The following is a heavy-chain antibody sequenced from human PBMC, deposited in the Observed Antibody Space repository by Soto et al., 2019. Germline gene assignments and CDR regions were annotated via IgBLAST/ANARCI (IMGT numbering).Heavy chain of an antibody. V-gene: IGHV3-21*01. CDR2: ITASGSYI. CDR1: GFTFNSYT. D-gene: IGHD1-26*01. CDR3: AREVGRSYYGMDV. Sequence: GGSLRLSCAASGFTFNSYTMNWVRQAPGKGLEWVASITASGSYIYYADSVKGRFTISRDNAKNSLFLQMDSLGAEDTAVYYCAREVGRSYYGMDVWRQGTMVTVAS. J-gene: IGHJ6*02.